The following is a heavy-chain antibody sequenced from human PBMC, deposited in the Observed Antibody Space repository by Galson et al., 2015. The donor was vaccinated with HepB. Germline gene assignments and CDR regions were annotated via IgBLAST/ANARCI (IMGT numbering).Heavy chain of an antibody. CDR2: IFYSGNT. CDR1: SGSLSGYY. V-gene: IGHV4-59*08. Sequence: ETLSLTCTVSSGSLSGYYWSWIRQPPGKGLEWIGYIFYSGNTNYNPSLKSRVTMSVGTSKNQFPLKLSSVTAADTAVYFCASGRGPHFDYWGQGTLVTVSS. D-gene: IGHD2-15*01. CDR3: ASGRGPHFDY. J-gene: IGHJ4*02.